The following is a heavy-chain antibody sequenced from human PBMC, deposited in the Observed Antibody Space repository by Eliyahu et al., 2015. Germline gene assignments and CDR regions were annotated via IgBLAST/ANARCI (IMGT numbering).Heavy chain of an antibody. CDR2: IXGSGGST. J-gene: IGHJ4*02. CDR3: ASGYSSSSRRGDY. V-gene: IGHV3-23*04. Sequence: EVQLVESGGGLVQPGGSLRLSCAASGXPFXSYAMXWVRPXPGKGLEWVSAIXGSGGSTYYADSVKGRFTISRDNSKNTLYLQMNSLRAEDTAVYYCASGYSSSSRRGDYWGQGTLVTVSS. D-gene: IGHD6-6*01. CDR1: GXPFXSYA.